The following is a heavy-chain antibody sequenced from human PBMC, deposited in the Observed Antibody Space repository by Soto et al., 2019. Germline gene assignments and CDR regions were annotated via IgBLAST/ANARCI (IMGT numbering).Heavy chain of an antibody. CDR3: ARVPPGYCSGGTCFTYYFDH. D-gene: IGHD2-15*01. CDR1: GGTLSSYA. CDR2: IIPIFGTT. V-gene: IGHV1-69*13. J-gene: IGHJ4*02. Sequence: SVKVSCKASGGTLSSYAISWVRQAPGQGLEWMGGIIPIFGTTNHAQKFQGRLTITADESTSTAYMELSSLRSDDTAVYYCARVPPGYCSGGTCFTYYFDHWGQGTLVTVSS.